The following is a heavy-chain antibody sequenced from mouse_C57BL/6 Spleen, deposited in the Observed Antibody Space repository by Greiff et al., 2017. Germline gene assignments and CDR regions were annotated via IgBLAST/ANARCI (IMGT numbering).Heavy chain of an antibody. CDR3: AREGAAQAKGFAY. CDR2: ISYDGSN. D-gene: IGHD3-2*02. V-gene: IGHV3-6*01. CDR1: GYSITSGYY. J-gene: IGHJ3*01. Sequence: EVKLMESGPGLVKPSQSLSLTCSVTGYSITSGYYWNWIRQFPGNKLEWMGYISYDGSNNYNPSLNNRISITRDTSKNQFFLKLNSVTTEDTATYYCAREGAAQAKGFAYWGQGTLVTVSA.